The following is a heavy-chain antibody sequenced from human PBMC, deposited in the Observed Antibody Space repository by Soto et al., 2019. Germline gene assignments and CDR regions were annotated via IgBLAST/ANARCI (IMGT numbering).Heavy chain of an antibody. CDR1: GFTFSSYS. CDR2: ISSSSSYI. J-gene: IGHJ6*03. CDR3: ARNRDYDILTGYYQYYYYYYMDV. Sequence: EVQLVESGGGLVKPGGSLRLSCAASGFTFSSYSMNWVRQAPGKGLEWVSSISSSSSYIYYADSVKGRFTISRDNANNSLYLQMNSLRDEDTAVYYCARNRDYDILTGYYQYYYYYYMDVWGKGTTVTVSS. V-gene: IGHV3-21*01. D-gene: IGHD3-9*01.